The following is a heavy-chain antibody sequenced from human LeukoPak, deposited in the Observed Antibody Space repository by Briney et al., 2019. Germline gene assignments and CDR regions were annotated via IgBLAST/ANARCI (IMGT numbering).Heavy chain of an antibody. Sequence: GGSLRLSCAASGFTFSSYAMSWVRQAPGKGLEWVSANSGSGGSTYYADSVKGRFTISRDNSKNTLYLQMNSLRAEDTAVYYCAKDVKWLRFGHFDYWGQGTLVTVSS. D-gene: IGHD5-12*01. CDR3: AKDVKWLRFGHFDY. CDR2: NSGSGGST. J-gene: IGHJ4*02. CDR1: GFTFSSYA. V-gene: IGHV3-23*01.